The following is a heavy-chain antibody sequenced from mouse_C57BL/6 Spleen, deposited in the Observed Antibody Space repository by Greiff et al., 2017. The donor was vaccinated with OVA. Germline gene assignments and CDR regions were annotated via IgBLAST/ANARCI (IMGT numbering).Heavy chain of an antibody. CDR1: GYSFTSYY. D-gene: IGHD2-3*01. Sequence: QVQLQQSGPELVKPGASVKISCKASGYSFTSYYIHWVKQRPGPGLEWIGWIYPGSGNTKYNEKFKGKATLTADTSSSTAYMQLSSLTSEDSAVYYCAREAYDGAMDYWGQGTSVTVSS. J-gene: IGHJ4*01. CDR2: IYPGSGNT. CDR3: AREAYDGAMDY. V-gene: IGHV1-66*01.